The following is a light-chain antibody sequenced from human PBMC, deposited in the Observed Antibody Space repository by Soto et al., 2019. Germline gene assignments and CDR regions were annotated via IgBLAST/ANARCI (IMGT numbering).Light chain of an antibody. J-gene: IGKJ1*01. CDR3: QQYGNSLSWT. CDR2: RIS. Sequence: IVLAQSPGNLSLSPGERATLSCRASQSVSSSYLAWYQQKPGQAPRLXXYRISTRATGIPARFSGSGSATEFTLTINSLQPEDFAVYYCQQYGNSLSWTFGQGTKVDIK. CDR1: QSVSSSY. V-gene: IGKV3-20*01.